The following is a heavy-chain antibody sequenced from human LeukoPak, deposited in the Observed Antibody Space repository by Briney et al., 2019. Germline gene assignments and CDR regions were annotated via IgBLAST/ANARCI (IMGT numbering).Heavy chain of an antibody. CDR2: ISSNGGDA. CDR1: GFTFSSYA. J-gene: IGHJ6*03. CDR3: ASAVTGETTTYYYYMDV. Sequence: PGGSLRLSCAASGFTFSSYAMYWVRQPPGKGLEYVSAISSNGGDAYYANSVKGRFTISRDNSKNMLYLQMGSLRDEDMAVYYCASAVTGETTTYYYYMDVWGKGTTVTVSS. D-gene: IGHD1-20*01. V-gene: IGHV3-64*01.